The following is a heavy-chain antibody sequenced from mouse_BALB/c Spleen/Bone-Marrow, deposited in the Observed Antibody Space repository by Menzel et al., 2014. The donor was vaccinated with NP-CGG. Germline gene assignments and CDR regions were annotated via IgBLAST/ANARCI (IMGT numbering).Heavy chain of an antibody. Sequence: EVKLMESGPSLVKPSQTLSLTCSVTGDSITSSYWNWIRKFPGNKLEYMGYISYSGNAYYNPSLKSRISLTRDISKNXYYLQLNSVTTEDTATYFCARGNGYHFDYWGQGTTLTVSS. CDR2: ISYSGNA. D-gene: IGHD1-2*01. CDR1: GDSITSSY. CDR3: ARGNGYHFDY. J-gene: IGHJ2*01. V-gene: IGHV3-8*02.